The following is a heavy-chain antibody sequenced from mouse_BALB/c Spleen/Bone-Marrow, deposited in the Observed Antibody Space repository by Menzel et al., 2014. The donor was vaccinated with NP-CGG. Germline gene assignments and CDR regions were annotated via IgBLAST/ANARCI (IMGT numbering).Heavy chain of an antibody. CDR3: TTGFAY. CDR1: GFTFSNYW. Sequence: EVQVVESGGGLVQPGGSMKLSCVASGFTFSNYWMNWVRQSPEKGLEWVAEIRLKSNNYATHYAESVKGRFTISRDDSKSSVYLQMNNLRPEDTGIYYCTTGFAYWGQGTLVTVSA. V-gene: IGHV6-6*02. CDR2: IRLKSNNYAT. J-gene: IGHJ3*01.